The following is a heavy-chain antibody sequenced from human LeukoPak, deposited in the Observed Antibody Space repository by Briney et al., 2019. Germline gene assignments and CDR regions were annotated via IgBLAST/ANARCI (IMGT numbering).Heavy chain of an antibody. J-gene: IGHJ4*02. V-gene: IGHV3-23*01. CDR2: VSGSGGST. CDR1: GFTFSSYA. Sequence: GGSLRLSCAASGFTFSSYAMSWVRQAPGKGLEWVSAVSGSGGSTYYADSVKGRFTISRDNSKYTLYLQMNSLRAEDTAVYYCAKDKSTVVVTYFDYWGQGTLVTVSS. CDR3: AKDKSTVVVTYFDY. D-gene: IGHD3-22*01.